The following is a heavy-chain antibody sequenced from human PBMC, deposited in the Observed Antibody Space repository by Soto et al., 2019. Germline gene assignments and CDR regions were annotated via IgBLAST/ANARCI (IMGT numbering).Heavy chain of an antibody. J-gene: IGHJ4*02. D-gene: IGHD4-17*01. Sequence: QVQLVQSGAEVKKPGASVKVSCKASGYTFTNYYIHWVRLAPGQGLEWMGIINPNSGRTTYPQKYQGRVTLTRATSTTTVYMEPSSLRSEDTAVYFCALARFTTVTTWWYFDFWGQGPLVSVSS. CDR2: INPNSGRT. V-gene: IGHV1-46*01. CDR1: GYTFTNYY. CDR3: ALARFTTVTTWWYFDF.